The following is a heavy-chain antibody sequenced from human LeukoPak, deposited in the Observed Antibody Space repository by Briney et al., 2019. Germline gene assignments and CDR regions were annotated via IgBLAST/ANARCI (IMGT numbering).Heavy chain of an antibody. D-gene: IGHD3-22*01. CDR3: ARDLYDSSGYQDY. CDR1: GFTFSSYE. J-gene: IGHJ4*02. Sequence: PGGSLRLSCAASGFTFSSYEMNWVRQAPGKGLEWVAFIRYDGSNKYYADSVKGRFTISRDNSKNTLYPQMNSLRAEDTAVYYCARDLYDSSGYQDYWGQGTLVTVSS. V-gene: IGHV3-30*02. CDR2: IRYDGSNK.